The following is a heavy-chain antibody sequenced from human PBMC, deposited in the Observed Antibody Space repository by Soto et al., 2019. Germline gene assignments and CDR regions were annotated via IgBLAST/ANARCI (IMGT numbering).Heavy chain of an antibody. CDR2: ISRVGSTM. CDR3: ARGYSYGPSGMDV. D-gene: IGHD5-18*01. Sequence: SGGSLRLSCAASGFTFNIYSMNWVRRAPGKGLEWVSKISRVGSTMYYADSVKGRFTISRDNAKNSVHLQMDSLRDEDTAVYYCARGYSYGPSGMDVWGQGTTVTVSS. V-gene: IGHV3-48*02. CDR1: GFTFNIYS. J-gene: IGHJ6*02.